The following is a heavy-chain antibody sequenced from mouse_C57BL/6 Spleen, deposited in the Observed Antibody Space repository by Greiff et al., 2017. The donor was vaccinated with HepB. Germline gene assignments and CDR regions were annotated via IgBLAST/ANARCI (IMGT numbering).Heavy chain of an antibody. Sequence: DVKLVESGGGLVKPGGSLKLSCAASGSTFSSYAMSWVRQTPEKRLEWVATISDGGSYTYYPDNVKGRFTISRDNAKNNLYLQMSHLKSEDTAMYYCARDDYEGAMDYWGQGTSVTVSS. D-gene: IGHD2-13*01. V-gene: IGHV5-4*01. CDR1: GSTFSSYA. CDR3: ARDDYEGAMDY. J-gene: IGHJ4*01. CDR2: ISDGGSYT.